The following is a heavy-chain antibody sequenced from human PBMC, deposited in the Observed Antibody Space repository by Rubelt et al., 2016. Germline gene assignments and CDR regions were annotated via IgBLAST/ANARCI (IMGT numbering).Heavy chain of an antibody. CDR3: TTKALTELTGFDC. CDR1: GFNLGDAS. D-gene: IGHD1-14*01. V-gene: IGHV3-15*04. CDR2: IESNTYGGTT. J-gene: IGHJ4*02. Sequence: EVHLVESGGGLVKPGGSLRLSCAASGFNLGDASMNWVRQAPGKGLEWVGHIESNTYGGTTDYGPAVKGRFTVSRDDAKYMLFLQMNSLKTEDTALYFCTTKALTELTGFDCWGQGTLVTVSS.